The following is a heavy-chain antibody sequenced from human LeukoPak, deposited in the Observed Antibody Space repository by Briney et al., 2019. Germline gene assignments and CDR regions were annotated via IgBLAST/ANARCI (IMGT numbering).Heavy chain of an antibody. Sequence: PSETLSLTCTVSGGFISSSSYYWDWIRQPPGKGLEWIGSIYYSGSTYYNPSLKSRVTISVDTSKNQFSLKLNSVTAADTSVYYCARAGPSHNWFDPWGQGTLVSVSS. V-gene: IGHV4-39*01. CDR1: GGFISSSSYY. CDR2: IYYSGST. J-gene: IGHJ5*02. D-gene: IGHD6-13*01. CDR3: ARAGPSHNWFDP.